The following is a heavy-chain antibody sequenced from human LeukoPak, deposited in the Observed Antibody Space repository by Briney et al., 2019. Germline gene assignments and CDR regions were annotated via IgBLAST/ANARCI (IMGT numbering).Heavy chain of an antibody. Sequence: SETLSLTCSVSGGSISSYYWSWIRQPPGKGLEWIGYIYDSGSTNYKSPLKSRVTMSGDTSKNQFSLNLSSVTAADTAIYYCVRSVLNVGWFGPWGQGSLVTVSS. V-gene: IGHV4-59*12. CDR3: VRSVLNVGWFGP. D-gene: IGHD5/OR15-5a*01. CDR1: GGSISSYY. CDR2: IYDSGST. J-gene: IGHJ5*02.